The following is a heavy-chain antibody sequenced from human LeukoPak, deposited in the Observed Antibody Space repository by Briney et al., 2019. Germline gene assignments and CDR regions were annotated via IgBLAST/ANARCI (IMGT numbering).Heavy chain of an antibody. CDR2: IYYSGST. V-gene: IGHV4-39*01. Sequence: SETLSLTCTVSGGSISSSSYYWGWIRQPPGKGLEWIGNIYYSGSTYYNPSLKSRVTISVDTSNNQFSLKLSSVTAADTAVYYCASTRRNYYYMDVWGKGTTVTVSS. CDR3: ASTRRNYYYMDV. J-gene: IGHJ6*03. D-gene: IGHD2-2*01. CDR1: GGSISSSSYY.